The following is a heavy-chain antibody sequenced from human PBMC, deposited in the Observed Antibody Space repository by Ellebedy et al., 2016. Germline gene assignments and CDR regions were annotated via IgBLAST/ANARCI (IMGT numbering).Heavy chain of an antibody. Sequence: GGSLRLSXAASGFTFSSYAMNWVRQAPGKGLEWVSGISNSGDKTYYADSVRGRFTISRDNSKNTLYLQMDSLRAEDAAIYYCAKDPLDCSATSCYTTAGGFDIWGQGTMVIVSS. V-gene: IGHV3-23*01. CDR3: AKDPLDCSATSCYTTAGGFDI. CDR1: GFTFSSYA. CDR2: ISNSGDKT. J-gene: IGHJ3*02. D-gene: IGHD2-2*02.